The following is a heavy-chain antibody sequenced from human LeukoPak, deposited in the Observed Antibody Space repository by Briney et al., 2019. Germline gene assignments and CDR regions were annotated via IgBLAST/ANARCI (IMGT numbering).Heavy chain of an antibody. D-gene: IGHD3-10*01. CDR3: AKGSGSYYSFDC. Sequence: SETLSLTCTVSGGSISSSSYYWGWIRQPPGKGLGWIGSIYYSGSTYYNPSLKIPVTISADTSKNQFSLKLSSVTAADTAVYYCAKGSGSYYSFDCWGQGTLVTVSS. J-gene: IGHJ4*02. V-gene: IGHV4-39*01. CDR1: GGSISSSSYY. CDR2: IYYSGST.